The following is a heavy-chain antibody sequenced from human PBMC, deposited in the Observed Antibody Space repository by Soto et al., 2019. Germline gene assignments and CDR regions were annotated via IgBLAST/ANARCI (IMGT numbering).Heavy chain of an antibody. CDR1: GFTFNYYW. J-gene: IGHJ3*01. V-gene: IGHV3-74*01. CDR3: VRGDKGGFDL. Sequence: EVQLVESEGGLVQRGGSLRLSCAASGFTFNYYWMHWVRQAPGQGLVWVSHIHSDGSTTTYADSVKGRFTISRDNAKNTLYLQMNGLGAEDTAVYYCVRGDKGGFDLWGQGTTVTVSS. D-gene: IGHD2-21*02. CDR2: IHSDGSTT.